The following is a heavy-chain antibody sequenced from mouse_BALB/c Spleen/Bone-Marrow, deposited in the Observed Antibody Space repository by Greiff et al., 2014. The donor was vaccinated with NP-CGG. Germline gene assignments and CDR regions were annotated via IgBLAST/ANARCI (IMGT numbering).Heavy chain of an antibody. V-gene: IGHV1-7*01. CDR3: ARGNYDAYFDY. J-gene: IGHJ2*01. Sequence: QVQLKQSGAELAKTGASVEMSCKASGYTFTSYWVHWGKQRPGQGLEWIGYLNPSTCYIDYNQNLKDKATLTADKSSSTAYMQLSSLTSEDSAVYYCARGNYDAYFDYWGQGTTLTVSS. D-gene: IGHD2-4*01. CDR2: LNPSTCYI. CDR1: GYTFTSYW.